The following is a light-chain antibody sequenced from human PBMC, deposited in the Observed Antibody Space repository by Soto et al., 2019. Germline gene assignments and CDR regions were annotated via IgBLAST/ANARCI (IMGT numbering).Light chain of an antibody. Sequence: IVLAQSPGTLSLSPGERATLSCRASQSVNNDYLAWYQQKPGQAPRLLIYGASRRATGIPDRFSGSGSGTDFALTISRLEPEDFAVYYCQQYGSSRTFGQGTKVDIK. CDR1: QSVNNDY. J-gene: IGKJ1*01. CDR3: QQYGSSRT. CDR2: GAS. V-gene: IGKV3-20*01.